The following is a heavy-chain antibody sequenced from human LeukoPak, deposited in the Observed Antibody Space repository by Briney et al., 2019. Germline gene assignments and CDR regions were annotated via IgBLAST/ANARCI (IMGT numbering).Heavy chain of an antibody. CDR1: GYTFTGYY. V-gene: IGHV1-2*02. J-gene: IGHJ6*03. Sequence: ASVKVSCKASGYTFTGYYMLWVRQAPGQGLEWMGWIDPNKGARNSAQKFQGRLTLTMDTSISTAYMELTRLRSDDTATYYCVRGACSSSTCHVFNYYMDVWGTGTTVAVSS. CDR2: IDPNKGAR. CDR3: VRGACSSSTCHVFNYYMDV. D-gene: IGHD5-24*01.